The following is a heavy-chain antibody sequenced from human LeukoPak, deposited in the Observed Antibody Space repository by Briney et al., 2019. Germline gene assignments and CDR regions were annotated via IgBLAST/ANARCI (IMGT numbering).Heavy chain of an antibody. Sequence: GGSLRLSCAASGFTVSSNYMSWVRQAPGKGLEWVSVIYSGGSTYYADSVKGRFTISRDNSKNTLYLQMNSLRAEDTAVYYCARAAESSGYDYYFDYWGQGTLVTVSS. V-gene: IGHV3-53*01. CDR3: ARAAESSGYDYYFDY. CDR1: GFTVSSNY. CDR2: IYSGGST. D-gene: IGHD5-12*01. J-gene: IGHJ4*02.